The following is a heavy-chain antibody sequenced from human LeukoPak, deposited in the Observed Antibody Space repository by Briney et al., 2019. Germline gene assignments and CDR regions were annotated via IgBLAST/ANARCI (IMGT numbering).Heavy chain of an antibody. V-gene: IGHV5-51*01. Sequence: KVSCKASGGTFSSYAISWVRQMPGKGLEWMGIIYPGDSDTRYSPSFQGQVTISADKSISTAYLQWSSLKASDTAMYYCARNRVYYDSSGYYFPAAFDIWGQGTMVTVSS. J-gene: IGHJ3*02. CDR1: GGTFSSYA. CDR3: ARNRVYYDSSGYYFPAAFDI. CDR2: IYPGDSDT. D-gene: IGHD3-22*01.